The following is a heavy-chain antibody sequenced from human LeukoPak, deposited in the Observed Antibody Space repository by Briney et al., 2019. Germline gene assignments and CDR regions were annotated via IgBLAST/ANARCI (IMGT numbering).Heavy chain of an antibody. CDR1: GFTFSNYR. D-gene: IGHD3-9*01. CDR2: IKQDGSEK. Sequence: GESLRLSCAASGFTFSNYRMSWVRQAPGKGLEWVANIKQDGSEKYYVDSVKGRFTISRDNAKNSLYLQISSLRAEDTAVYYCARDRLPSRYSGLDYWGQGTLVTVSS. J-gene: IGHJ4*02. CDR3: ARDRLPSRYSGLDY. V-gene: IGHV3-7*01.